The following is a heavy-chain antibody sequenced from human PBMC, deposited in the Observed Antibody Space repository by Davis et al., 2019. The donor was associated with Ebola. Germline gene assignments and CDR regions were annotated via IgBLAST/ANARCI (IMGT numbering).Heavy chain of an antibody. D-gene: IGHD6-6*01. CDR1: GYTFTSYD. CDR3: ARVVGSSGFDP. J-gene: IGHJ5*02. V-gene: IGHV1-8*01. Sequence: ASVQVSCKASGYTFTSYDINRVRQATGQGLEWMGWMNPNSGNTGYAQKFQGRVTMTRNTSISTAYMELSSLRSEDTAVYYCARVVGSSGFDPWGQGTLVTVSS. CDR2: MNPNSGNT.